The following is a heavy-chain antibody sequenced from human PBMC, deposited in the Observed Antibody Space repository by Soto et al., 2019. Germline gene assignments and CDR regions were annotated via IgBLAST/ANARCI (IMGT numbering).Heavy chain of an antibody. D-gene: IGHD4-17*01. Sequence: GGSLRLSCAASGFTFSSYSMNWVRQAPGKGLEWVSSISSSSSYIYYADSVKGRFTISRDNAKNSLYLQMNSLRAEDTAVYYCARGGDYWEDYYYYGMDAWGQGTTVTVSS. CDR2: ISSSSSYI. CDR1: GFTFSSYS. V-gene: IGHV3-21*01. CDR3: ARGGDYWEDYYYYGMDA. J-gene: IGHJ6*02.